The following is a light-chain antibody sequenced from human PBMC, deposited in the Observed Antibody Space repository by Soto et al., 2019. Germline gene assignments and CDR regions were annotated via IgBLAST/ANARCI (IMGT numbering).Light chain of an antibody. CDR2: ATS. J-gene: IGKJ2*01. CDR3: QQYYSTPQT. V-gene: IGKV3-15*01. CDR1: RSVDTD. Sequence: EILMTQSPATLSVSPGDSATLSCRASRSVDTDLAWYQQKPGQAPRLLVFATSARATGVPDRFRGSRSGTDFTLTISSLQPEDSATYYCQQYYSTPQTFGQGTKLEIK.